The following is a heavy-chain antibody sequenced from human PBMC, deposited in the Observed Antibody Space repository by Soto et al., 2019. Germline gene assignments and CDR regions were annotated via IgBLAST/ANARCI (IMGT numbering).Heavy chain of an antibody. V-gene: IGHV6-1*01. Sequence: SQTLSLTXAISGDSVSSNSAAWNWIRQSPSRGLEWLGKTYYRSQWYSDYAVAVKGRITINPDTSKNQFSLQLNSVTPENTALYYCAREEILVAYNWFDPWGQGTLVTVSS. D-gene: IGHD3-16*01. CDR3: AREEILVAYNWFDP. J-gene: IGHJ5*02. CDR1: GDSVSSNSAA. CDR2: TYYRSQWYS.